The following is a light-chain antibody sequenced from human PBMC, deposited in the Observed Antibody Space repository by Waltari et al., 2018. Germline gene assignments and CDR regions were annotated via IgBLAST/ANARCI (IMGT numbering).Light chain of an antibody. V-gene: IGLV1-51*01. Sequence: QSVLTQPPSVSAAPGQKVTISCSGSSSNIGNYFVSWYHQLPGTTPKLLIYDNYKRPSGIPDRFSASKSGTSATLDTTGLQIRDEADYYCATWDNSLTAVVFGGGTKLTVL. J-gene: IGLJ2*01. CDR2: DNY. CDR1: SSNIGNYF. CDR3: ATWDNSLTAVV.